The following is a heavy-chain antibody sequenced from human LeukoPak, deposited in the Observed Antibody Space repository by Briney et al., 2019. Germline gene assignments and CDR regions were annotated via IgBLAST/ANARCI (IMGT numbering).Heavy chain of an antibody. J-gene: IGHJ3*02. CDR2: ISYSGTT. D-gene: IGHD5-12*01. V-gene: IGHV4-39*07. CDR3: ARSCRILDIVATIRARLGGNGFDI. Sequence: SETLSLTCTVSGGSISSRPYYWGWVRQPPGKGLEWIGTISYSGTTNYNPSLKSRVTISVDTSKNQFSLKLSSVTAADKAVYYCARSCRILDIVATIRARLGGNGFDIWGQGTMVTVSS. CDR1: GGSISSRPYY.